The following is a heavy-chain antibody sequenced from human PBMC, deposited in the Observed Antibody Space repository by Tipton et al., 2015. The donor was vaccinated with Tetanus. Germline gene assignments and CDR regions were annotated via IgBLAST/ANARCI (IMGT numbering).Heavy chain of an antibody. D-gene: IGHD5-12*01. CDR2: VYYTGDT. CDR3: ARANNDYPKKGPFDY. V-gene: IGHV4-59*02. Sequence: TLSLTCTVSGDSVSGYYWSWIRQPPGKGLEWVGYVYYTGDTNYNPSLKSRLAISADTSKNQFSLNLRSVITADTAVYYCARANNDYPKKGPFDYWGQGILVIVSS. CDR1: GDSVSGYY. J-gene: IGHJ4*02.